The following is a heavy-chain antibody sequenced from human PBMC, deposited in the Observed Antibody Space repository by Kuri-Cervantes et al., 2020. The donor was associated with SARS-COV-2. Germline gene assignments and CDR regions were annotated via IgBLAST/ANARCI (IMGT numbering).Heavy chain of an antibody. CDR1: GFTFSSYW. CDR3: AREGHGITIFGVVITPGYFDL. Sequence: GGSLRLSCAASGFTFSSYWMSWVRQAPGKGLEWVANIKQDGSEKYYVDSVKGRFTISRDNAMNSLYLQMNSLRAEDTAVDYCAREGHGITIFGVVITPGYFDLWGRGTLVTVSS. V-gene: IGHV3-7*01. CDR2: IKQDGSEK. D-gene: IGHD3-3*01. J-gene: IGHJ2*01.